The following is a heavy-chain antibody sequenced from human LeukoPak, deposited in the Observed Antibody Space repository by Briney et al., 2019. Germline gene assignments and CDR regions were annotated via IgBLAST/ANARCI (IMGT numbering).Heavy chain of an antibody. J-gene: IGHJ5*02. D-gene: IGHD2-15*01. V-gene: IGHV3-30*18. Sequence: PGGSLRLSCAASGFTFSSYGMHWVRQAPGKGLEWVAVISYDGSNKYYADSVKGRFTISRDNSKNTLYLQMNSLRAEDTAVYYCAKDGYCSGGSCYGNWFDPWGQGTLVTVSS. CDR3: AKDGYCSGGSCYGNWFDP. CDR2: ISYDGSNK. CDR1: GFTFSSYG.